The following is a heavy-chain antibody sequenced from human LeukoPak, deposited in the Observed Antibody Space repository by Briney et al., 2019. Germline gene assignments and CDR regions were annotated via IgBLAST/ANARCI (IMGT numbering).Heavy chain of an antibody. J-gene: IGHJ4*02. V-gene: IGHV4-39*07. CDR2: IYYSGTT. CDR3: ARSPFNLYFDF. Sequence: SETLSLTCTVSGDSLSDTNNYWGWVRQPPGKGLEWIGSIYYSGTTIYNPSLKSRVTVSVDMSKNQYFLRLTSVTAADTAVYFCARSPFNLYFDFWGQGTLVPVSS. CDR1: GDSLSDTNNY. D-gene: IGHD2-15*01.